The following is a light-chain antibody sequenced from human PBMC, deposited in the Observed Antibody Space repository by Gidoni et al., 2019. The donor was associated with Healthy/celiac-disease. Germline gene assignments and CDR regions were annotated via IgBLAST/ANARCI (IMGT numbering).Light chain of an antibody. V-gene: IGKV2-30*01. Sequence: VVMTQSPLSLPVTLGKPASISRRTSQSLVYSDGNTYLHWFQQRPGQSPRRLIYKVSNRDAGVPDRCSGSGSGTDFTLKISRVEAEDVGVYYCMQGTHWPLTFGGGTKVEIK. J-gene: IGKJ4*01. CDR2: KVS. CDR1: QSLVYSDGNTY. CDR3: MQGTHWPLT.